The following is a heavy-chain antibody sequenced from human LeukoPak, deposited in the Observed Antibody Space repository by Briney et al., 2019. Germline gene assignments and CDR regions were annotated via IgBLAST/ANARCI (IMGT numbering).Heavy chain of an antibody. CDR2: INHSGST. CDR3: ARTNNGVVDY. D-gene: IGHD3-3*01. CDR1: GGSFSGYY. J-gene: IGHJ4*02. Sequence: PSETLSLTCAVYGGSFSGYYWSWIRQPPGKGLEWIGEINHSGSTNYNPSLKSRVTISVDTSKNQFSLKLSSVTAADTAVYYCARTNNGVVDYWGQGTLVTVSS. V-gene: IGHV4-34*01.